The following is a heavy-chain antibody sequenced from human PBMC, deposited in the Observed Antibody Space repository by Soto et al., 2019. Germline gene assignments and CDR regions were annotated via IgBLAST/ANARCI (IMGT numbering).Heavy chain of an antibody. CDR1: GGTISGYC. Sequence: SQTLSLTCTVTGGTISGYCRTWIRHPAGGGLEWIGRIYSSGSTKYNRSLKSRVTISLDKSMNHFYLRLSSVTAADLAVYYCARGQRFSDCFNPWGQGSLV. V-gene: IGHV4-4*07. CDR2: IYSSGST. CDR3: ARGQRFSDCFNP. J-gene: IGHJ5*02. D-gene: IGHD3-3*01.